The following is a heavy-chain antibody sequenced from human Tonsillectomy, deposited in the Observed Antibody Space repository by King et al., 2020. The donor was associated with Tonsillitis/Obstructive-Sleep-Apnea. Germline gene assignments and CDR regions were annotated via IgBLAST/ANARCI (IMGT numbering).Heavy chain of an antibody. D-gene: IGHD1-14*01. V-gene: IGHV1-2*06. CDR3: ARDRSSGRDNRNELGFDI. J-gene: IGHJ3*02. Sequence: QLVQSGAEVKKPGASVRISCKSSGYTFIDYYLHWVRQAPGQGPEWMGRINPNSGATKYAPKLQGRVSVTRDTSFSTVYMGLTSLGSDDTAVYYCARDRSSGRDNRNELGFDIWGGGTMVTVSS. CDR2: INPNSGAT. CDR1: GYTFIDYY.